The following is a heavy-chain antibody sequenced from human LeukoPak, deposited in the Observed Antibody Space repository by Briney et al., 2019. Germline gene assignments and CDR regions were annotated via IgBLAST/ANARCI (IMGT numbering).Heavy chain of an antibody. J-gene: IGHJ4*02. D-gene: IGHD2-2*01. CDR1: GFTFSSYS. CDR3: ARDPLYCSSTSCYVSSYFDY. Sequence: GGSLRLSCAASGFTFSSYSMNWVRQAPGKGLEWVSSISSSSSYIYYADSVKGRFTISRDNAKNSLYLQMNSLRAEDTAVYYCARDPLYCSSTSCYVSSYFDYWGQGPLVTVSS. V-gene: IGHV3-21*01. CDR2: ISSSSSYI.